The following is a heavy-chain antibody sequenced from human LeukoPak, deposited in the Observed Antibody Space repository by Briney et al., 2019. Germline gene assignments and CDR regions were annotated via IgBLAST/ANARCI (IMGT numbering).Heavy chain of an antibody. V-gene: IGHV3-48*02. J-gene: IGHJ4*02. D-gene: IGHD3-10*01. Sequence: PGGSLRLSCAASGFTFSSYSMNWVRQAPGKGLEWVSYISSSSSTIYYADSVKGRFTISRVNAKNSLYLQMNSLRDEDTAVYYCARDITMVRGVIIRAPLGFDYWGQGTLVTVSS. CDR1: GFTFSSYS. CDR3: ARDITMVRGVIIRAPLGFDY. CDR2: ISSSSSTI.